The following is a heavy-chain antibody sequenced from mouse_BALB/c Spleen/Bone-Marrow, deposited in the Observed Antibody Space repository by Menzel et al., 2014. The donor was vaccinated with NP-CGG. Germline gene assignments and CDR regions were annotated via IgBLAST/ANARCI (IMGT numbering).Heavy chain of an antibody. CDR3: ASTITTVVAEDAMDY. J-gene: IGHJ4*01. D-gene: IGHD1-1*01. Sequence: EVMLVESGGDLVKPGGSLKLSCAASGFTFGSYGMSWVRQTPDKRLEWVATISSGGSYTYYPDSVKGRFTISRDNAKNTLYLQMSSLKSEDTAMYYCASTITTVVAEDAMDYWGQGTSVTVSS. CDR2: ISSGGSYT. V-gene: IGHV5-6*01. CDR1: GFTFGSYG.